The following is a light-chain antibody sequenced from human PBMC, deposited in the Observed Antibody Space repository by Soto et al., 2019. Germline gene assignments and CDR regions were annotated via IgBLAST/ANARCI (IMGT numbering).Light chain of an antibody. CDR1: QSVRSNF. J-gene: IGKJ1*01. CDR3: HHSGNSHGT. Sequence: EIVLTQSPGTLSLSPGERATLSCRASQSVRSNFLAWYQQKPGQAPRLLIYGASNRATGIPDRLSGSGSGTDFTLTISRLEPEDVAVYYCHHSGNSHGTFGQGTKVDIK. CDR2: GAS. V-gene: IGKV3-20*01.